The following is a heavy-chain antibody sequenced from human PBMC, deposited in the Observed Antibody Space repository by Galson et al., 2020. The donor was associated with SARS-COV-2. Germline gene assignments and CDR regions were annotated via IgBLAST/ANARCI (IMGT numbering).Heavy chain of an antibody. CDR2: IHYSGST. J-gene: IGHJ6*02. D-gene: IGHD3-22*01. CDR3: ARPGEYVNSGFHYYGVDV. CDR1: GGSISTGSYY. V-gene: IGHV4-39*01. Sequence: ETSETLSLTCTVSGGSISTGSYYWGWIRQPPGKGLAWIGSIHYSGSTYYNPSRKSRVTIFVDTSKNQFSLKLRSVTAADTAVYYCARPGEYVNSGFHYYGVDVWGQGTTVTVSS.